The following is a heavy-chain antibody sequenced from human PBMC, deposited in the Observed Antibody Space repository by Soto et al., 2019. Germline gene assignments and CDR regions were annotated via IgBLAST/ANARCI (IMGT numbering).Heavy chain of an antibody. D-gene: IGHD3-10*01. CDR3: ATGGYYYYGMDV. Sequence: QVQFVQSGAEEKKPGASVKVSCKASGYTFTSYAMHWVRQAPGQRLEWMGWIIAGNGNTKYSQKFQGRVTITRDTSASTAYMELSSLRSEDTAVYYCATGGYYYYGMDVWGQGTTVTVSS. CDR1: GYTFTSYA. CDR2: IIAGNGNT. J-gene: IGHJ6*02. V-gene: IGHV1-3*05.